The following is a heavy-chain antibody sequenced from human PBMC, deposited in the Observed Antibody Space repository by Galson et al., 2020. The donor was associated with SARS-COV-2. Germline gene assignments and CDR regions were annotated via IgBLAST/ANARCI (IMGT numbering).Heavy chain of an antibody. D-gene: IGHD3-10*01. Sequence: ASVKVSCKASGYTFTSYDINWVRQATGQGLEWMGWMNPNSGNTGYAQKFQGRVTMTRNTSISTAYMELSSLRSEDTAVYYCARGVRRVRGVIITHYYYYYYMEVWGKGTTVTVSS. V-gene: IGHV1-8*01. CDR3: ARGVRRVRGVIITHYYYYYYMEV. CDR1: GYTFTSYD. CDR2: MNPNSGNT. J-gene: IGHJ6*03.